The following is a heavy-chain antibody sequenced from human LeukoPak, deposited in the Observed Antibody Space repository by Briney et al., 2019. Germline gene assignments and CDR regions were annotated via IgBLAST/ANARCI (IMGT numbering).Heavy chain of an antibody. CDR3: GKHDSASDS. D-gene: IGHD1-26*01. CDR2: TRSDGSDT. Sequence: SGGSLRLSCVASGFIFSSYGMHCVRQAPGKGLEWVAFTRSDGSDTYYTGSVKGRFTISRDNSTNTLYLQMNSLMSEDTAVYYCGKHDSASDSWGQGTLVTVSS. CDR1: GFIFSSYG. V-gene: IGHV3-30*02. J-gene: IGHJ4*02.